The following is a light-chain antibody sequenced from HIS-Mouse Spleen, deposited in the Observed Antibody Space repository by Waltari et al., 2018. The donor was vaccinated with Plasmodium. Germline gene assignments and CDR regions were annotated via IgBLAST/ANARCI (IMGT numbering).Light chain of an antibody. CDR3: SAYTSSSTLV. Sequence: QSALTQPASVSGSPGQSITISCTGTSSDVGGYNYVSWYQQPPGKAPKLMIYDVIKRPSGGSNRVAGAKSGNTATLTISGLQAEDEADYYCSAYTSSSTLVFGGGTKLTVL. V-gene: IGLV2-14*03. J-gene: IGLJ2*01. CDR1: SSDVGGYNY. CDR2: DVI.